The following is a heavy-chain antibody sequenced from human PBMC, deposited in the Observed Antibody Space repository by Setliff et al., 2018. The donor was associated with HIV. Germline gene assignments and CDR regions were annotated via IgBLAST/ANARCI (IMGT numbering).Heavy chain of an antibody. Sequence: SVKVSCKISGYIFSHYGVTWVRQAPGQGLEWMGGIIPIFNTPKYAQKFQGRVTITADESTSTAYMELNGLRSDDTAVYFCARDMYYSETDGYSARRAFDMWGQGTMVTVSS. V-gene: IGHV1-69*13. CDR3: ARDMYYSETDGYSARRAFDM. D-gene: IGHD3-22*01. J-gene: IGHJ3*02. CDR1: GYIFSHYG. CDR2: IIPIFNTP.